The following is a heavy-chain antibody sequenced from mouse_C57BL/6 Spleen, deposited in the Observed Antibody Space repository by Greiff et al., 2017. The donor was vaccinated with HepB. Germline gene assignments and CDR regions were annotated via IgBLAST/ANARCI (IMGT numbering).Heavy chain of an antibody. Sequence: EVKVVESGGGLVKPGGSLKLSCAASGFTFSDYGMHWVRQAPEKGLEWVAYISSGSSTIYYADTVKGRFTISRDNAKNTLFLQMTSLRSEDTAMYYCARVVATNYFDYWGQGTTLTVSS. J-gene: IGHJ2*01. CDR1: GFTFSDYG. CDR3: ARVVATNYFDY. CDR2: ISSGSSTI. V-gene: IGHV5-17*01. D-gene: IGHD1-1*01.